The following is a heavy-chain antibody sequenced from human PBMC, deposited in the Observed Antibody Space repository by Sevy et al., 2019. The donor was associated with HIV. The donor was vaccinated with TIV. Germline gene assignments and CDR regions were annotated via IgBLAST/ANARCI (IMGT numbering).Heavy chain of an antibody. Sequence: GGYLRLSCATSGFTFSSYGMHWVRQAPGKGLERVAFIRFDGSNTYYVDSLKGRFTISRDNSKNTLDLQMNSLRVEDTAVYYRARGKYRSGWCIVNWGPGTLVPVSS. CDR3: ARGKYRSGWCIVN. V-gene: IGHV3-30*02. D-gene: IGHD6-19*01. CDR2: IRFDGSNT. J-gene: IGHJ4*02. CDR1: GFTFSSYG.